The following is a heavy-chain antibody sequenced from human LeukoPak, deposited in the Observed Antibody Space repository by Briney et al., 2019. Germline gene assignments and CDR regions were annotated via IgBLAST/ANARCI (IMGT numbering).Heavy chain of an antibody. V-gene: IGHV3-48*01. D-gene: IGHD5-12*01. Sequence: GGSLRLSCAASGFTFSSYSMYWVRQAPGKGLEWVSYISSRSSTIYYADSVKGRFTISRDNAKNSLYLQMNSLRAEDTAVYYCARGLYSGYDSLAYWGQGTLVTVSS. CDR3: ARGLYSGYDSLAY. CDR1: GFTFSSYS. J-gene: IGHJ4*02. CDR2: ISSRSSTI.